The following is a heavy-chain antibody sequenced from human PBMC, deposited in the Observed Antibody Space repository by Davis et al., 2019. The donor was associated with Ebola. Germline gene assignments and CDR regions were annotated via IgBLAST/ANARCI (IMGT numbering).Heavy chain of an antibody. J-gene: IGHJ4*02. D-gene: IGHD1-7*01. CDR3: AKDHQRTS. CDR2: ISYDGSNK. CDR1: GFTFSSYG. V-gene: IGHV3-30*18. Sequence: GESLKISCAASGFTFSSYGMHWVRQAPGKGLEWVAVISYDGSNKYYADSVKGRFTISRDNSKNTRYLKMNSLRAEDTAVYYCAKDHQRTSWGQGTLVTVSS.